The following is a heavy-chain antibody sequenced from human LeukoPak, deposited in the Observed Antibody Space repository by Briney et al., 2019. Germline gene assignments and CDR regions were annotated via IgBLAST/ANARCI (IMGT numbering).Heavy chain of an antibody. CDR2: INHSGST. CDR1: GGSFSGYY. CDR3: ASVYDSSGYYPF. V-gene: IGHV4-34*01. Sequence: PSETLSLTCAVYGGSFSGYYWSWIRQPPGKGLEWIGEINHSGSTNYNPSLKSRVTISVDTSKNQFPLKLSSVTAADTAVYYCASVYDSSGYYPFWGQGTLVTVSS. D-gene: IGHD3-22*01. J-gene: IGHJ4*02.